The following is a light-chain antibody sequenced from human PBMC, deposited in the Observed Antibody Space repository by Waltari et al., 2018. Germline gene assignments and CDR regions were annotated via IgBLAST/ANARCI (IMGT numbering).Light chain of an antibody. CDR2: NVS. J-gene: IGLJ2*01. V-gene: IGLV2-14*03. Sequence: QSVLTQPASVSGSPGQSITISCTGTSSYVVSYSFVSWYKQHPCKAPKLIIFNVSNRPSGVSNRFSGSKSGNTASLTISGLQAEDEADFYCSSFSSGSTPVVFGGGTMLTVL. CDR1: SSYVVSYSF. CDR3: SSFSSGSTPVV.